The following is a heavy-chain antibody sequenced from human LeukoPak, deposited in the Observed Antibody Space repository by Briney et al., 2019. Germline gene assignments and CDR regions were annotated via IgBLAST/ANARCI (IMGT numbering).Heavy chain of an antibody. V-gene: IGHV4-61*01. J-gene: IGHJ5*02. Sequence: PSETLSLTCTVSGVSVSSGSYYWSWIRQPPGKGLEWIAYIYYSGSTNYNPSLKSRVTISVDTSKNQFSLKLSSVTAADTAVYYCASYYYGSGNYNWFDPWGQGTLVTVSS. CDR2: IYYSGST. CDR1: GVSVSSGSYY. CDR3: ASYYYGSGNYNWFDP. D-gene: IGHD3-10*01.